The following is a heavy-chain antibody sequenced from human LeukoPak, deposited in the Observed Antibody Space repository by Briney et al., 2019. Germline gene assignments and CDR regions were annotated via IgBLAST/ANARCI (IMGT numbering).Heavy chain of an antibody. CDR3: ARDGITIFGVVIGGPFDI. D-gene: IGHD3-3*01. V-gene: IGHV4-39*02. J-gene: IGHJ3*02. Sequence: SETLSLTCTVSGGSISNSPYYWGWIRQPPGKGLEWIGSVYYSGSTYYNPSLKSRVTISVDTSKNQFSLKLSSVTAADTAVYYCARDGITIFGVVIGGPFDIWGQGTMVTVSS. CDR2: VYYSGST. CDR1: GGSISNSPYY.